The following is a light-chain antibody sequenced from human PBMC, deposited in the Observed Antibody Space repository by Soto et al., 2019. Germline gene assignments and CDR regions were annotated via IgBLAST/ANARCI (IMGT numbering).Light chain of an antibody. CDR2: GAS. V-gene: IGKV3-20*01. CDR1: QSVSSSY. Sequence: ENVLTQPPATVSLSPGQTAILSCRASQSVSSSYLAWYQQKPGQAPRLLIYGASRRAPGIPERFSGSGSGTDFTLTISRLEPEDFAVYYCQQYLTSPKTFGQGTKVDI. CDR3: QQYLTSPKT. J-gene: IGKJ1*01.